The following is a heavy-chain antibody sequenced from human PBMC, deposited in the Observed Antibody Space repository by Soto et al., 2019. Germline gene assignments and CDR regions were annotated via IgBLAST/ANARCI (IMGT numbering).Heavy chain of an antibody. CDR2: ISAYNGNT. CDR1: GYTLSSYG. V-gene: IGHV1-18*01. CDR3: ARVDRYYYYGMDV. J-gene: IGHJ6*02. Sequence: GASVKVSCKASGYTLSSYGISWVRQAPGQGLEWMGWISAYNGNTNYAQKVQGRVTMTTDTSTSTAYMELRSLRSDDTAVYYCARVDRYYYYGMDVWGQGTTVTVSS.